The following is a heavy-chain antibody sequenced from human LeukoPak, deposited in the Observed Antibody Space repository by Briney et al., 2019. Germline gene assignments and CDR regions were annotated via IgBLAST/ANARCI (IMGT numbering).Heavy chain of an antibody. CDR1: GGSISSSSYY. CDR2: IYYSGST. D-gene: IGHD6-13*01. J-gene: IGHJ4*02. V-gene: IGHV4-39*01. Sequence: PSETLSLTCTVSGGSISSSSYYWGWIRQPPGKGLEWIGSIYYSGSTYYNPSLKSRVTISVDTSKNQFSLKLSSVTAADTAVYYCASDSSSWTPGWGQGTLVTVSS. CDR3: ASDSSSWTPG.